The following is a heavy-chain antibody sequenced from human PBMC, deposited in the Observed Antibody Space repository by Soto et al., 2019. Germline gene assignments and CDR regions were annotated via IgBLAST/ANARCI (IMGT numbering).Heavy chain of an antibody. D-gene: IGHD4-17*01. CDR1: GGSISGYY. Sequence: QVQLQESGPGLVKPSETLSLTCTVSGGSISGYYWSWIRQPAGKRLEWIGRIYASGNTNNNPSLKSRVTMSVDTSKNQFSLRLNSVTVADTAVYYCARVGRTRATVTTDAFDVWGQGTQVTVSS. CDR3: ARVGRTRATVTTDAFDV. V-gene: IGHV4-4*07. J-gene: IGHJ3*01. CDR2: IYASGNT.